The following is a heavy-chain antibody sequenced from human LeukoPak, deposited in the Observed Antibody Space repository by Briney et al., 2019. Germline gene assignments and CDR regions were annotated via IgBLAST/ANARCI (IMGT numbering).Heavy chain of an antibody. CDR2: IYPGGTT. J-gene: IGHJ4*02. Sequence: GGSLRLSCEVSGVTLSSYYMIWVRQAPGKGLEWLSIIYPGGTTHYAESVKGRCSISRDDSKNTLYFQTDNLRVDDTALYWCARGSMFGAPDFWGQGTRVTVSS. CDR1: GVTLSSYY. D-gene: IGHD3-16*01. V-gene: IGHV3-53*01. CDR3: ARGSMFGAPDF.